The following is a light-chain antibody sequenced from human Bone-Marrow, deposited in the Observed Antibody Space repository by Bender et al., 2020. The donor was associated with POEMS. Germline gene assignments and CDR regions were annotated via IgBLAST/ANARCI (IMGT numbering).Light chain of an antibody. CDR3: SSYASGSIHM. J-gene: IGLJ3*02. CDR1: SSDVGGYGY. V-gene: IGLV2-11*01. CDR2: DVS. Sequence: QSALTQPRSVSGSPGQSVTISCTGTSSDVGGYGYVSWYQQHPGKAPKVMIYDVSRRPSGVPDRFSGSKSGNTASLTISGLQAEDEADYFCSSYASGSIHMFGGGTKLTVL.